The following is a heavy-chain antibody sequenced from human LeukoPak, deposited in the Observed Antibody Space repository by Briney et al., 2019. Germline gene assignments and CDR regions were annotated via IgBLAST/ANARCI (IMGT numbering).Heavy chain of an antibody. CDR1: GGSISSSSYY. CDR3: ARQLPTYSSSWYPNYYFDY. J-gene: IGHJ4*02. Sequence: PSETLSLTCTVSGGSISSSSYYWGWLRQPPGKGLEWIGSIYYSGSTYYNPSLKSRVTISVDTSKNQFSLKLSSVTAADTAVYYCARQLPTYSSSWYPNYYFDYWGQGTLVTVSS. D-gene: IGHD6-13*01. V-gene: IGHV4-39*01. CDR2: IYYSGST.